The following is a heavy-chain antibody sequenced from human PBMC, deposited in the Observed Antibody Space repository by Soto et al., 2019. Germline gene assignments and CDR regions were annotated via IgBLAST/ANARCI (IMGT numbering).Heavy chain of an antibody. Sequence: GESLRLSCAASGFTFSSYAMSWVRQAPGKGLEWVSAISGSGGSTYYADSVKGRFTISRDNSKNTLYLQMNSLRAEDTAVYYCAKNYYGSGRYYYYYGMDVWGQGTTVTVSS. J-gene: IGHJ6*02. CDR3: AKNYYGSGRYYYYYGMDV. V-gene: IGHV3-23*01. D-gene: IGHD3-10*01. CDR2: ISGSGGST. CDR1: GFTFSSYA.